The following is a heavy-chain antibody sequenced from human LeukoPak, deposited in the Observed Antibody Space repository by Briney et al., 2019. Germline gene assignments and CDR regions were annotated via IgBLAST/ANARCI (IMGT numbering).Heavy chain of an antibody. D-gene: IGHD6-19*01. CDR3: ARGAFGYSSGWYVDPGFDY. Sequence: GGSLRLSCAASGFTFSSYGMHWVRQAPGQGLEWMGIINPSGGSTSYAQKFQGRVTMTRDTSTSTVYMELSSLRSEDTAVYYCARGAFGYSSGWYVDPGFDYWGQGTLVTVSS. V-gene: IGHV1-46*01. CDR1: GFTFSSYG. J-gene: IGHJ4*02. CDR2: INPSGGST.